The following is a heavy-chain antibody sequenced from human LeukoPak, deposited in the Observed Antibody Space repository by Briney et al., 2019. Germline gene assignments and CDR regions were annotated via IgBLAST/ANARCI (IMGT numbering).Heavy chain of an antibody. CDR3: VRPFLSGITGTYFDY. Sequence: ASVKVSCKASGYTFTSYGISWVRQAPGQGLEWMGWISAYNGNTNYAQKLQGRVTMTTDTSTSTAYMELRSLRSDDTAVYYCVRPFLSGITGTYFDYWGQGTLVTVSS. J-gene: IGHJ4*02. CDR1: GYTFTSYG. D-gene: IGHD1-7*01. V-gene: IGHV1-18*01. CDR2: ISAYNGNT.